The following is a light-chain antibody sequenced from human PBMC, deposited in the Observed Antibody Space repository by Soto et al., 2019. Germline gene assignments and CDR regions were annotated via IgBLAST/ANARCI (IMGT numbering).Light chain of an antibody. CDR2: DAS. CDR3: QQYNNWPPVT. J-gene: IGKJ1*01. Sequence: EIVMTRSPGTLSLSPVDIATLSGMGIQSVSRSYLGWYQQKPGQAPRLLIYDASTRATGIPARFSGSGSGTEFTLTISSLQSEDFAVYYCQQYNNWPPVTFGQGTKVDIK. CDR1: QSVSRSY. V-gene: IGKV3-15*01.